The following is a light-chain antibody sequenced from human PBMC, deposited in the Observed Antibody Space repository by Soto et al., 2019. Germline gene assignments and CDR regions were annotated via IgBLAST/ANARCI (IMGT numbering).Light chain of an antibody. J-gene: IGKJ1*01. CDR3: QQYGSSPRK. CDR1: QSLSSNY. Sequence: EIVLTQSPGTLSLSPGERATLSCRASQSLSSNYLAWSQQKPGQAPRLLIYGASSRATGIPDRFSGSGSGTDFTLSISRLESEDFAVYYCQQYGSSPRKFGQGTKVDIK. V-gene: IGKV3-20*01. CDR2: GAS.